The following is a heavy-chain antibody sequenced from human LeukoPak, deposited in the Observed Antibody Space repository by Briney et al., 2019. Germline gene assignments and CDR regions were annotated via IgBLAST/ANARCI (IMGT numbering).Heavy chain of an antibody. CDR3: AREERYYDILTIYYRDYYYYYMDV. J-gene: IGHJ6*03. CDR1: GFIFSSFG. CDR2: IWHDGSYK. Sequence: PGGSLRLSCAASGFIFSSFGMHWVRQAPGKGLEWVAVIWHDGSYKYYLDSVKGRFTISRDNAKNTLYLQMNNLRVEDTAVYYCAREERYYDILTIYYRDYYYYYMDVWGKGTTVTVSS. D-gene: IGHD3-9*01. V-gene: IGHV3-33*01.